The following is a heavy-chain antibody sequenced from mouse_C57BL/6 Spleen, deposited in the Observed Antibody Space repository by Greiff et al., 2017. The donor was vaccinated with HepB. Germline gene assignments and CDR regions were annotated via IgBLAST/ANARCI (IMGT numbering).Heavy chain of an antibody. Sequence: EVQVVESGGGLVKPGGSLKLSCAASGFTFSDYGMHWVRQAPEKGLEWVAYISSGSSTIYYADTVKGRFTISRDNAKNTLFLQMTSLRSEDTAMYYCAGTTVVAPLAMDYWGQGTSVTVSS. CDR1: GFTFSDYG. CDR3: AGTTVVAPLAMDY. V-gene: IGHV5-17*01. D-gene: IGHD1-1*01. CDR2: ISSGSSTI. J-gene: IGHJ4*01.